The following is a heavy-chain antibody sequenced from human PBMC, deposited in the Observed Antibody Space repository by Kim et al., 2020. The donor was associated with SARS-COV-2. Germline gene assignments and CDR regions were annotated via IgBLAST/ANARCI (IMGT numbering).Heavy chain of an antibody. CDR2: IKSKTDGGTT. D-gene: IGHD2-21*02. V-gene: IGHV3-15*01. Sequence: GGSLRLSCAASGFTFSNAWISWVRQAPGKGLEWVGRIKSKTDGGTTDYAAPVKGRFTISRDDSKTTLYLQMNSLKTEDTAVYYCSAYCGGDCYSFPTNFDYWGQGTLVTVSS. CDR3: SAYCGGDCYSFPTNFDY. J-gene: IGHJ4*02. CDR1: GFTFSNAW.